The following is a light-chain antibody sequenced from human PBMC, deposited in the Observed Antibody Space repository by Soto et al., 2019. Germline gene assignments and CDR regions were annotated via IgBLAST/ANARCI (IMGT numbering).Light chain of an antibody. Sequence: EMWLTQSPATLSVSPGERATLSCRASQSVRSNLAWYQQKPGQGPRLLIFGASTRATNIPARFSGSGSGTEFTLTISSLQSEDFAVYYCQEHINWPSLTFGGGTKVDIK. V-gene: IGKV3-15*01. CDR1: QSVRSN. CDR3: QEHINWPSLT. J-gene: IGKJ4*01. CDR2: GAS.